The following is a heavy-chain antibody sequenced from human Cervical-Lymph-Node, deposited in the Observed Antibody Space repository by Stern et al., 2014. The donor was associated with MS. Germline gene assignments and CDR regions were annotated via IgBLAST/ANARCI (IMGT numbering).Heavy chain of an antibody. CDR1: GDSISSYY. J-gene: IGHJ4*02. V-gene: IGHV4-59*01. CDR2: IYYSGTT. Sequence: QVQLQESGPGLVKPSETLSLTCTVSGDSISSYYWSWIRQPPGQGLEWIGYIYYSGTTNYNPSLKSRVTISVDTSKNQFSLKLSSVTAADTAVYYCAREMAVAGPGVFDYWGQGTLVTVSS. D-gene: IGHD6-19*01. CDR3: AREMAVAGPGVFDY.